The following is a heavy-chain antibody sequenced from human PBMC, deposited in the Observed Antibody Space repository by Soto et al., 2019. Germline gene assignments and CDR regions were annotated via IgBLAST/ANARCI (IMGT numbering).Heavy chain of an antibody. CDR2: IAFDGSQK. Sequence: SLRLSCTASGFSFNTSGMHWVRQTPDKGLEWVAVIAFDGSQKFYGDSVRGRFTISRDNSKNTLFLQMKSLTADDTAVYYCATKVRVTNYLYYGMDVWGQGTMVTVSS. CDR1: GFSFNTSG. J-gene: IGHJ6*02. V-gene: IGHV3-30*12. CDR3: ATKVRVTNYLYYGMDV.